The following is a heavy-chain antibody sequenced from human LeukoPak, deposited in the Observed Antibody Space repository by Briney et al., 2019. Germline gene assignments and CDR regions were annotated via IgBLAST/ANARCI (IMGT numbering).Heavy chain of an antibody. V-gene: IGHV3-53*01. D-gene: IGHD5-18*01. CDR1: GFTLSSNY. CDR3: ARDVGYRSWFDP. Sequence: GGSLRLSCAASGFTLSSNYMSWVRQAPGKGLEWVSVIYSGGSTYYADSVKGRFTISRDNSKNTLYLQMNSLRAEDTAVYYCARDVGYRSWFDPWGQGTLVIVSS. CDR2: IYSGGST. J-gene: IGHJ5*02.